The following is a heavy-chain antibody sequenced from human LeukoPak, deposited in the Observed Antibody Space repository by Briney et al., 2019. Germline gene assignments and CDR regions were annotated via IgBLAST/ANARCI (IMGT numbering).Heavy chain of an antibody. CDR1: GGSISSYY. D-gene: IGHD2-15*01. CDR2: IYYSGST. CDR3: ARARGYCSGGNCYSGAFDY. J-gene: IGHJ4*02. V-gene: IGHV4-59*08. Sequence: SETLSLTCTVSGGSISSYYWSWIRQPPGKGLEWIGYIYYSGSTNYNPSLKSRVTISVDTSKNQFSLKLTSVTATDTAVYYCARARGYCSGGNCYSGAFDYWGQGTLVTVSS.